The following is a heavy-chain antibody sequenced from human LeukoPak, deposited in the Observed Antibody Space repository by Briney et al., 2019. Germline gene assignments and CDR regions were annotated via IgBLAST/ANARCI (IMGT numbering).Heavy chain of an antibody. D-gene: IGHD6-19*01. J-gene: IGHJ6*02. V-gene: IGHV1-18*01. Sequence: ASVKVSCKASGYTFTSYGISWVRQAPGQGLEWMGWISAYNGNTNYAQKLQGRVTMTTDTSTSTAYMELRSLRSDDTAVYYCARSTGWYYYYYYGMDVWGQGTTVTVSS. CDR3: ARSTGWYYYYYYGMDV. CDR2: ISAYNGNT. CDR1: GYTFTSYG.